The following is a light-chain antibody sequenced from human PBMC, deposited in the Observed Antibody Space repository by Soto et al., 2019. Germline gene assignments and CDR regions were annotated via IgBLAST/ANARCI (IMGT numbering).Light chain of an antibody. CDR2: AAS. V-gene: IGKV1-39*01. Sequence: DLQLTQSPSSLSASVGERVTITCRAGQTISDYLNWYQQKPGTAPKLLIYAASTLQSGVPSRFSGSRSGTDFTLTISSLHPEDVATYYCQQTFSAPSITFGQGTRLEIK. CDR1: QTISDY. J-gene: IGKJ5*01. CDR3: QQTFSAPSIT.